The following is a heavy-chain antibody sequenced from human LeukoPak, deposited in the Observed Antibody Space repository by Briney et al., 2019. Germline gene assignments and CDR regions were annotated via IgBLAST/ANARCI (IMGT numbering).Heavy chain of an antibody. CDR1: GGSFRGYY. CDR3: ALFSSSGSYLPPFDY. CDR2: INHSGST. J-gene: IGHJ4*02. Sequence: NPSETLSLTCVVNGGSFRGYYWSWIRQPPGKGLEWIGEINHSGSTTYNPSLKSRVTMSLDTSKNQFSLKVNSVTVADTAVYYCALFSSSGSYLPPFDYWGQGTLVTVSS. D-gene: IGHD3-22*01. V-gene: IGHV4-34*01.